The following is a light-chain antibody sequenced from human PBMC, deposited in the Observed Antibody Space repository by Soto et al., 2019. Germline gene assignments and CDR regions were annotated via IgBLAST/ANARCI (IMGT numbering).Light chain of an antibody. J-gene: IGKJ2*01. CDR1: QTISNW. CDR3: HQYSIYPYT. V-gene: IGKV1-5*01. CDR2: DAS. Sequence: DIQMTQSPSTLSASVGDRVTMTCRASQTISNWLAWYQQEPGKAPKLLIYDASSLRSGVPSRFSGSGFATDFTLTISSLQPDDFATYYCHQYSIYPYTFGQGTKLEIK.